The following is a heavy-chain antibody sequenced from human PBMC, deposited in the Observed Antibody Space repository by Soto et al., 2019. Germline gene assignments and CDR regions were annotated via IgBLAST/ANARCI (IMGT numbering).Heavy chain of an antibody. CDR2: INHSGST. J-gene: IGHJ6*02. CDR1: GGSFSGYY. V-gene: IGHV4-34*01. CDR3: ARRRGVGSSWYWYYYYGMDV. Sequence: SETLSPTCAVHGGSFSGYYWGWIRQPPGKGLGWIGEINHSGSTNYNPSLKSRVTISVDTSKNQFSLKLSSVTAADTAVYYCARRRGVGSSWYWYYYYGMDVWGQGTTVTVSS. D-gene: IGHD6-13*01.